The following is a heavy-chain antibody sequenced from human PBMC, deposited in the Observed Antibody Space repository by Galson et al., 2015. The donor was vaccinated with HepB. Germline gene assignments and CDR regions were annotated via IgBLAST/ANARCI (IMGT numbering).Heavy chain of an antibody. Sequence: TLSLTCTVSGGSISSYYWSWIRQPPGKGLEWIGYIYYSGSTNYNPSLKSRVTISVDTSKNQFSLKVSSVTAADTAVYYCAKSSSSGYYYYMDVWGQGTSVTVSS. D-gene: IGHD6-6*01. J-gene: IGHJ6*03. CDR2: IYYSGST. V-gene: IGHV4-59*08. CDR3: AKSSSSGYYYYMDV. CDR1: GGSISSYY.